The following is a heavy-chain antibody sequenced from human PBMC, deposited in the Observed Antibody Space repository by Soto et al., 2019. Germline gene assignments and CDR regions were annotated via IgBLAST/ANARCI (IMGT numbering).Heavy chain of an antibody. CDR2: IYSAGNT. D-gene: IGHD2-21*01. CDR3: ARDFLLCGPTINYDNCIDV. J-gene: IGHJ6*02. CDR1: AFTVSSNY. Sequence: GGTLRISSAAPAFTVSSNYICWVRQAPGKGLGWISIIYSAGNTYYADSVKGRFTISRDNSKNTLYLQMNSLGAEDTAVYYCARDFLLCGPTINYDNCIDVLGQGTTVTVSS. V-gene: IGHV3-66*01.